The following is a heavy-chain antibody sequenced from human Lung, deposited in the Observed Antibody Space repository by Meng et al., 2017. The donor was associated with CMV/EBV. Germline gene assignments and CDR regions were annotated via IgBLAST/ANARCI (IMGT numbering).Heavy chain of an antibody. J-gene: IGHJ4*02. CDR1: GFTFSSYW. CDR3: TRDGDYYGATLH. D-gene: IGHD4/OR15-4a*01. CDR2: IDSDGSST. V-gene: IGHV3-74*01. Sequence: GGSLRPXCQASGFTFSSYWMHWVRQAPGKGLEWVSRIDSDGSSTTYAESVKGRFTISRDNAKNTLFLQMISLRAEDTAVYYCTRDGDYYGATLHWGQGSLVTVSS.